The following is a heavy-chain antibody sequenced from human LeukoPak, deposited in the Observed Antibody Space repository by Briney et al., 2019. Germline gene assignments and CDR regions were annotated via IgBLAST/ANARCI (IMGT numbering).Heavy chain of an antibody. J-gene: IGHJ3*02. CDR3: ARAGLGYYDFWSGYSPDYAFDI. CDR2: IYYSGST. V-gene: IGHV4-61*01. D-gene: IGHD3-3*01. Sequence: SETLSLTCTVSGGSISTANYYWGWIRQPPGKGLEWIGYIYYSGSTNYNPSLKSRVTISVDTSKNQFSLKLSSVTAADTAVYYCARAGLGYYDFWSGYSPDYAFDIWGQGTMVTVSS. CDR1: GGSISTANYY.